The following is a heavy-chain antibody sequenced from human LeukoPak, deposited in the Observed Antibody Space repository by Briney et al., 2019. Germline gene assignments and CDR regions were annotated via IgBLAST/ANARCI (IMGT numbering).Heavy chain of an antibody. J-gene: IGHJ3*02. CDR3: ARPSTGYTYAFDI. CDR2: ISYDGSNK. CDR1: GFTFSDYY. D-gene: IGHD3-22*01. Sequence: GGSLRLSCAASGFTFSDYYMSWIRQAPGKGLEWVAVISYDGSNKYYADSVKGRFTISRDNSKNTLYVQMNSLRAEDTAVYYCARPSTGYTYAFDIWGQGTMVTVSS. V-gene: IGHV3-30*03.